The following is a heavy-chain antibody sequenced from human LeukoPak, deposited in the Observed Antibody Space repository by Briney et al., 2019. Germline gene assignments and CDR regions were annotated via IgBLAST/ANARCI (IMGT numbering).Heavy chain of an antibody. CDR3: ARERRWFRELKNSYYYYGMDV. CDR1: GGSISSYY. CDR2: IYYSGST. V-gene: IGHV4-59*06. Sequence: SETLSLTCTVSGGSISSYYWSWIRQHPGKGLGWIGYIYYSGSTYYNPSLKSRVTISVDTSKNQFSLKLSSVTAADTAVYYCARERRWFRELKNSYYYYGMDVWGQGTTVTVSS. D-gene: IGHD3-10*01. J-gene: IGHJ6*02.